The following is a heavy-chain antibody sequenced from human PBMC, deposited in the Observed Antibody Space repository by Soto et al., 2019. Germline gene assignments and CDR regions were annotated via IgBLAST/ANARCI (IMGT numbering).Heavy chain of an antibody. D-gene: IGHD1-7*01. J-gene: IGHJ5*02. CDR1: GYTFTSYG. V-gene: IGHV1-18*01. CDR2: ISAYNGNT. CDR3: ARDFRPGTGTTRRWFDP. Sequence: QVQLVQSGAEVKKPGASVKVSCKASGYTFTSYGISWVRQAPGQGLEWMGWISAYNGNTNYAQKLQGRVTMTTDTSTSTAYMERRSLRSADTAVYYCARDFRPGTGTTRRWFDPWGQGTLVTVSS.